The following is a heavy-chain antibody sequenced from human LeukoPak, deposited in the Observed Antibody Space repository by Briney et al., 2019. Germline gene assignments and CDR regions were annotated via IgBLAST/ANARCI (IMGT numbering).Heavy chain of an antibody. V-gene: IGHV3-53*01. J-gene: IGHJ6*02. CDR2: IYSGGST. Sequence: GGSLRLSCAASGFTVSSNYMSWVRQAAGKGLEWVSVIYSGGSTYYADSVKGRFTISRDNSKNTLYLQMNSLRAEDTAVYYCARHVIYYYGMDVWGQGTTVTVSS. CDR3: ARHVIYYYGMDV. D-gene: IGHD3-16*02. CDR1: GFTVSSNY.